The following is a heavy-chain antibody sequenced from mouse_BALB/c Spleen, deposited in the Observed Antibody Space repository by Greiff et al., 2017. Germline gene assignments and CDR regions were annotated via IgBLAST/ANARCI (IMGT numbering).Heavy chain of an antibody. CDR1: GYTFTSYV. D-gene: IGHD1-1*01. CDR3: ARGRDYYGSSAMDY. CDR2: INPYNDGT. V-gene: IGHV1-14*01. Sequence: EVQLQQSGPELVKPGASVKMSCKASGYTFTSYVMHWVKQKPGQGLEWIGYINPYNDGTKYNEKFKGKATLTSDKSSSTAYMELSSLTSEDSAVYYCARGRDYYGSSAMDYWGQGTSVTVSS. J-gene: IGHJ4*01.